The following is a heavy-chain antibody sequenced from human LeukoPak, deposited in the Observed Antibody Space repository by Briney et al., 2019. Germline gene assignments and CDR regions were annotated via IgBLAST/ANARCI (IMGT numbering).Heavy chain of an antibody. CDR3: ARAIGATNIDY. CDR1: GGSISSYY. CDR2: IYYSGST. J-gene: IGHJ4*02. V-gene: IGHV4-59*01. Sequence: SETLSLTCTVSGGSISSYYWSWIRQPPGKGLEWIGHIYYSGSTNYNPSLKSRVTISVDTSKNQFSLKLSSVTAADTAVYYCARAIGATNIDYWGQGTLVTVSS. D-gene: IGHD1-26*01.